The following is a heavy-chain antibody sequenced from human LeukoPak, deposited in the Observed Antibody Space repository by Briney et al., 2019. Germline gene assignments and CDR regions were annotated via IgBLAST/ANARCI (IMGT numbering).Heavy chain of an antibody. V-gene: IGHV4-61*08. CDR1: GGSISSGDYY. CDR3: ARGISPSISIAAAYFDY. CDR2: IYYSGST. D-gene: IGHD6-13*01. J-gene: IGHJ4*02. Sequence: SETLSLTCTVSGGSISSGDYYWSWIRQPPGKGLEWIGYIYYSGSTNYNPSLKSRVTISVDTSKNQFSLKLSSVTAADTAVYYCARGISPSISIAAAYFDYWGQGTLVTVSS.